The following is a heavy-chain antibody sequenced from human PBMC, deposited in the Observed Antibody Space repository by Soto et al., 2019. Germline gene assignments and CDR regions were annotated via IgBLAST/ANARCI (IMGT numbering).Heavy chain of an antibody. J-gene: IGHJ4*02. Sequence: GGSLRLSCAASGFTFSSYAMSWVRQAPGKGLEWVSAISGSGGSTYYADSVKGRFTISRDNSKNTRYMQMNSLRAEDTAVYYCAKVGSDILTGYYSAHDYWGQGTLVTVSS. CDR2: ISGSGGST. D-gene: IGHD3-9*01. CDR3: AKVGSDILTGYYSAHDY. CDR1: GFTFSSYA. V-gene: IGHV3-23*01.